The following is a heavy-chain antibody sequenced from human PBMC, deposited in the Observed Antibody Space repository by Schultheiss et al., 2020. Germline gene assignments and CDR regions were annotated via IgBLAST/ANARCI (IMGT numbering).Heavy chain of an antibody. D-gene: IGHD4-17*01. J-gene: IGHJ6*02. CDR3: ARPQVTVTTLFGMDV. V-gene: IGHV3-23*01. CDR2: ISGSGDST. CDR1: GFTFSSYA. Sequence: GESLKISCAASGFTFSSYAMTWVRQAPGKGLEWVSTISGSGDSTYYADSVKGRFTISRDTSTNTLYLQMNSLRAEDTAVYYCARPQVTVTTLFGMDVWGQGTTVTVSS.